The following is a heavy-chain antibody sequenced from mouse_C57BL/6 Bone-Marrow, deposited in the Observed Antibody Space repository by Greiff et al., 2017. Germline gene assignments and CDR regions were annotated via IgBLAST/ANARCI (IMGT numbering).Heavy chain of an antibody. J-gene: IGHJ1*03. Sequence: QVQLQQSGAELVKPGASVKMSCKASGYTFTSYWITWVKQRPGQGLEWIGDLYPGSGSTNYNEKFKSKATLTLDTSSSTAYMQLSSLTSEDSAVYYCARPYYSNYWYFDVWGTGTTVTVSS. V-gene: IGHV1-55*01. CDR3: ARPYYSNYWYFDV. CDR2: LYPGSGST. D-gene: IGHD2-5*01. CDR1: GYTFTSYW.